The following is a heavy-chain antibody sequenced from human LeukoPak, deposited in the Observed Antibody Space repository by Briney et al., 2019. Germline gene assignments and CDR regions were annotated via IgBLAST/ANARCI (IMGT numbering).Heavy chain of an antibody. Sequence: SETLSLTCTVSGGSISSYYWSWIRQPPGKGLEWIGYIYYSGSTNYNPSLKSRVTISVDTSKNQFSLKLSSVTAADTAVHYCARLGCSGGSCYDEYWGQGTLVTVSS. CDR1: GGSISSYY. V-gene: IGHV4-59*08. CDR3: ARLGCSGGSCYDEY. D-gene: IGHD2-15*01. J-gene: IGHJ4*02. CDR2: IYYSGST.